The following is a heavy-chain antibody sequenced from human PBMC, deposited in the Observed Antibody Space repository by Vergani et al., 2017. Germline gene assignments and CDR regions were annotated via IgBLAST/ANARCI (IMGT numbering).Heavy chain of an antibody. CDR2: IYSTGST. Sequence: QVQLEESGPGLVKPSETLSLTCTVSGGSFNSYYWSWIRQPPGKGLEWIGYIYSTGSTNYNPSLNSRVTMSVDTSKNQFSIKLRSVTAADTAVYFCARVMYRDEASTGYRLEGMDIWGQGTTVTISS. CDR3: ARVMYRDEASTGYRLEGMDI. CDR1: GGSFNSYY. D-gene: IGHD3-9*01. V-gene: IGHV4-59*13. J-gene: IGHJ6*02.